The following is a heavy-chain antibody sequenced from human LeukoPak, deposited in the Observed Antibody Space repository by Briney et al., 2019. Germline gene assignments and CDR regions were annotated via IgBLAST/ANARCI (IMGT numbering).Heavy chain of an antibody. D-gene: IGHD4-17*01. J-gene: IGHJ6*03. CDR3: ARELTTTAIYYYYYYYMDV. CDR1: GGSISSYY. V-gene: IGHV4-4*07. CDR2: IYTSGST. Sequence: SETLSLTCTVSGGSISSYYWSWIRQPAGKGLEWIGRIYTSGSTNYNPSLKSRVTMSVDTSKNQFSLKLSSVTAADTAVYYCARELTTTAIYYYYYYYMDVWGKGTTVTVSS.